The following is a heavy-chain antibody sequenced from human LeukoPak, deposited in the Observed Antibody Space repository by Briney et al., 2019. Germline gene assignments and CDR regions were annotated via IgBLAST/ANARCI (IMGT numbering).Heavy chain of an antibody. CDR3: AKDPWFGESNPSGYFDY. V-gene: IGHV3-30*18. CDR2: ISYDGSNK. J-gene: IGHJ4*02. CDR1: GFTFSSYW. D-gene: IGHD3-10*01. Sequence: SGGSLRLSCAASGFTFSSYWMHWVRQAPGKGLEWVAVISYDGSNKYYADSVKGRFTISRDNSKNTLYLQMNSLRAEDTAVYYCAKDPWFGESNPSGYFDYWGQGTLVTVSS.